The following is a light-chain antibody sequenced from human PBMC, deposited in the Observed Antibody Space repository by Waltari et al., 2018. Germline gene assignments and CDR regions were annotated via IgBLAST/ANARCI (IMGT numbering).Light chain of an antibody. CDR2: AAS. V-gene: IGKV1-17*01. J-gene: IGKJ3*01. CDR1: QAISNA. Sequence: DIQMTQSPSSLSASVGDKVTITCRASQAISNALAWYQQKPGKAPKLLIYAASNLQSGVPSRFSGSGSETDFTLTISSLQPEDFAVYYCQQRNSYPFTFGPGTKLDIK. CDR3: QQRNSYPFT.